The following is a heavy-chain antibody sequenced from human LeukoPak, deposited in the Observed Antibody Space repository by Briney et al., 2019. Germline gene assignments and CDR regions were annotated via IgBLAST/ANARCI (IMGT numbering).Heavy chain of an antibody. V-gene: IGHV3-33*01. CDR3: ARDSYYGSGSYYVPDYYYYGMDV. Sequence: GRSLRLSCAASGFTFSSYGMHWVRQAPGKGPEWVAVIWYDGSNKYYADSVKGRFTISRDNSKNTLYLQMNSLRAEDTAVYYCARDSYYGSGSYYVPDYYYYGMDVWGQGTTVTVSS. CDR1: GFTFSSYG. CDR2: IWYDGSNK. D-gene: IGHD3-10*01. J-gene: IGHJ6*02.